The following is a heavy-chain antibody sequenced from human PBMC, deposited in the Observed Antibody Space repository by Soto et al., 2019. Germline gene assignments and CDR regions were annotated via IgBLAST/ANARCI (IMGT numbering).Heavy chain of an antibody. CDR2: ISYDGSNK. V-gene: IGHV3-30-3*01. D-gene: IGHD3-16*01. CDR3: ARERVRGSSYYYDGMDV. CDR1: GFIFSSYA. J-gene: IGHJ6*04. Sequence: GGSLRLSCAASGFIFSSYAMHWVRQALGKGLEWVAVISYDGSNKYYADSVKGRFTISRDNSKNTLYLQMNSLRAEDTAVYYCARERVRGSSYYYDGMDVWGKGTKVRVS.